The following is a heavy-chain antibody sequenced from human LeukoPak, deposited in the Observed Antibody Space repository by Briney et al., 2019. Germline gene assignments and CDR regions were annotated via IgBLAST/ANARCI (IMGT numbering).Heavy chain of an antibody. Sequence: ASVKVSCKASGYTFTGYYMHWVRQAPGQGLEWMGRINPNNGGTNYAQKFQGRVTMTRDTSISTAYMELSRLRSDDTAVYYCARDEGSSSSHPDYWGQGTLVTVSS. D-gene: IGHD6-6*01. CDR1: GYTFTGYY. V-gene: IGHV1-2*06. CDR3: ARDEGSSSSHPDY. J-gene: IGHJ4*02. CDR2: INPNNGGT.